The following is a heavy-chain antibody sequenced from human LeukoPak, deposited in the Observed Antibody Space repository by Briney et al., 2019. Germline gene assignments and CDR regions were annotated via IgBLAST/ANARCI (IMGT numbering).Heavy chain of an antibody. D-gene: IGHD3-3*01. V-gene: IGHV3-23*01. CDR1: GFTFSSYA. J-gene: IGHJ6*03. Sequence: GGSLRLSCAASGFTFSSYAMXXXXXXXGXXXXXXSAISGSGGSTYYADSVKGRXTISRDNSXXXLXLQMNSLRAEDTAVYYCAKDSSLLRFLEWPGYMDVWGKGTTVTVSS. CDR2: ISGSGGST. CDR3: AKDSSLLRFLEWPGYMDV.